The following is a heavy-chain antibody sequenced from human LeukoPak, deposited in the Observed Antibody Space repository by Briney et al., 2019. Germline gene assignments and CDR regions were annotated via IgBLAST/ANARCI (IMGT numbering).Heavy chain of an antibody. V-gene: IGHV3-49*04. CDR2: IRGKDYRGTI. D-gene: IGHD5-12*01. J-gene: IGHJ4*02. Sequence: PGGSLRLSCAASGFTFSSYSMNWVRQAPGKGLEWVGFIRGKDYRGTIEYAASVRGRFTISRDDSNGIAYLQMNSLKSEDTAMYYCTKGGWLDYWGQGTLVTVSS. CDR1: GFTFSSYS. CDR3: TKGGWLDY.